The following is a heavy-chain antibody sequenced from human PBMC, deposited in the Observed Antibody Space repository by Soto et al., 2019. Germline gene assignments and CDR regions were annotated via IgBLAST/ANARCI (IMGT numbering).Heavy chain of an antibody. Sequence: ASVKVSCKASGYTFTSYGISWVRQAPGQGLEWMGWISAYNGNTNYAQKLQGRVTMTTDTSTSTAYMELRSLRSDDTAVYYCARDLPGIAVAGTIGFDYWGQGTLVTVSS. J-gene: IGHJ4*02. CDR3: ARDLPGIAVAGTIGFDY. V-gene: IGHV1-18*01. CDR2: ISAYNGNT. D-gene: IGHD6-19*01. CDR1: GYTFTSYG.